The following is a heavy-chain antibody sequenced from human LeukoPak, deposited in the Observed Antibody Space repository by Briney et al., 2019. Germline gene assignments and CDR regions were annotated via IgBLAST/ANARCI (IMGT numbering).Heavy chain of an antibody. CDR3: ARHWGQLAPPRS. D-gene: IGHD6-6*01. CDR1: GFTFSSSA. J-gene: IGHJ5*02. CDR2: IYYSGST. V-gene: IGHV4-39*01. Sequence: PGGSLRLSCAASGFTFSSSAMNWIRQPPGKGLEWIGSIYYSGSTYYNPSLKSRVTISVDTSKNQFSLKLSSVTAADTAVYYCARHWGQLAPPRSWGQGTLVTVSS.